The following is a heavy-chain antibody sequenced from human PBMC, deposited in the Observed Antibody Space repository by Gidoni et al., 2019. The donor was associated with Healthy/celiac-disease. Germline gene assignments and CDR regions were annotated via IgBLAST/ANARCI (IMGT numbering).Heavy chain of an antibody. CDR2: ISYDGSNT. CDR3: AKTLASADYDYDSSGYDFDY. J-gene: IGHJ4*02. V-gene: IGHV3-30*18. Sequence: QVQLGEAGGGVVQPGGSLRLPGEASGLTFSSYGMDGVRQAPGKGLEWVAVISYDGSNTYYAASVKGRFTLSRDNSKNTLYLQMNSLRAEDTAVYYCAKTLASADYDYDSSGYDFDYWGQGTLVTVSS. D-gene: IGHD3-22*01. CDR1: GLTFSSYG.